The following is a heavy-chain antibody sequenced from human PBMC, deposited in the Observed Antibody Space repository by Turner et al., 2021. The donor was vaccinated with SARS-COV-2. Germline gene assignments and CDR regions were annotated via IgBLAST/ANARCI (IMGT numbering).Heavy chain of an antibody. J-gene: IGHJ6*02. V-gene: IGHV1-69*01. CDR1: GGTFSSNA. D-gene: IGHD2-21*02. CDR3: ASDTVVTPLYGMDV. CDR2: FIPIFGTA. Sequence: QVQLVQSGAEVKKPGSSVKVSCKASGGTFSSNAISGVRQAPGQGLEWMGGFIPIFGTANYAQKFQGSVTITADESTSTAYMELSSLRSEDTAVYYCASDTVVTPLYGMDVWGQGTTVTVSS.